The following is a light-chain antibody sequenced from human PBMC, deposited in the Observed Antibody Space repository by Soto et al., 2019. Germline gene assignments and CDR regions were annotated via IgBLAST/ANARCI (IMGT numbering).Light chain of an antibody. J-gene: IGKJ3*01. Sequence: IVLTQSPATLSCSPGEGAPLSCRARPSVTNFLAWYQQKPGQAPRLLIYGASSRATGIPDRFSGSGSGTDFTLTISRLEPEDFAVYYCQQYGSSPGVTFGPGTKVDIK. V-gene: IGKV3-20*01. CDR3: QQYGSSPGVT. CDR2: GAS. CDR1: PSVTNF.